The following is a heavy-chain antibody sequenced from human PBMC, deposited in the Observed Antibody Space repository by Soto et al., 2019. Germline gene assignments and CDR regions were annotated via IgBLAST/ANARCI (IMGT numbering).Heavy chain of an antibody. CDR3: ARDRRWLPRGPNNWLDL. CDR1: GGSINSGDYY. D-gene: IGHD5-12*01. CDR2: IYYDGNS. Sequence: SETLSLTCTVSGGSINSGDYYWTWVRQPPGRGLEWIGYIYYDGNSQHNPSLKSRVTMSIDTSKNQFSLNLSSVTAADTAVYYCARDRRWLPRGPNNWLDLWGQGTQVTVSS. V-gene: IGHV4-30-4*01. J-gene: IGHJ5*02.